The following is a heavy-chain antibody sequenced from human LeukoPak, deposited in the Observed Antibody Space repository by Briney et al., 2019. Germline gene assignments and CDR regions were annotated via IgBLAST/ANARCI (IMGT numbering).Heavy chain of an antibody. V-gene: IGHV3-53*01. D-gene: IGHD1-26*01. CDR2: IYKSGGT. Sequence: GGSLRLSCAASGFRFSDDYMSWVRQAPGKGLEWVSIIYKSGGTNYADSVKGRFSISRDNSKNTLYLQMNSLRAEDTAVYHCARDGVSGSYSSWGQGTLVTVSS. CDR1: GFRFSDDY. CDR3: ARDGVSGSYSS. J-gene: IGHJ4*02.